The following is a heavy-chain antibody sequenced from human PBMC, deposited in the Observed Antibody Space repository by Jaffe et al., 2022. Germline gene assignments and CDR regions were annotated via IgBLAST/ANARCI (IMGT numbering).Heavy chain of an antibody. V-gene: IGHV3-30*02. CDR2: IRYDGSNK. D-gene: IGHD3-10*01. J-gene: IGHJ3*02. CDR3: AKDRLLLWFGELYPFDAFDI. Sequence: QVQLVESGGGVVQPGGSLRLSCAASGFTFSSYGMHWVRQAPGKGLEWVAFIRYDGSNKYYADSVKGRFTISRDNSKNTLYLQMNSLRAEDTAVYYCAKDRLLLWFGELYPFDAFDIWGQGTMVTVSS. CDR1: GFTFSSYG.